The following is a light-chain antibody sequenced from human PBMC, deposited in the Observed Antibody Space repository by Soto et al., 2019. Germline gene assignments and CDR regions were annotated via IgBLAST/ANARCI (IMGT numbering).Light chain of an antibody. CDR1: QSVSSN. CDR2: DAS. CDR3: QQYNNWPPG. J-gene: IGKJ1*01. V-gene: IGKV3-15*01. Sequence: EIVMTQSPATLSVSPGERATLSCRASQSVSSNLAWYQQKPGQAPRLLIHDASTRATGIPARFSGRGSGTGFTLTISSLQSEDFPVYSCQQYNNWPPGFGQGTKVEIK.